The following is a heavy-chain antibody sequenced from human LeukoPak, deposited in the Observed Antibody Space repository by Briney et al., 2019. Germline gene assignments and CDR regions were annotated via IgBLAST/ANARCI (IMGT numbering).Heavy chain of an antibody. J-gene: IGHJ4*02. CDR3: ARDQDYYESSGYSLFDY. CDR1: GFTFSSYS. Sequence: PGGSLRLSCAASGFTFSSYSMNWVRQAPGKGLEWVSSISSSSSYIYYADSVKGRFTISRDNAKNSLYLQMNSLRAEDTAVYYCARDQDYYESSGYSLFDYWGQGTLVTVSS. CDR2: ISSSSSYI. D-gene: IGHD3-22*01. V-gene: IGHV3-21*01.